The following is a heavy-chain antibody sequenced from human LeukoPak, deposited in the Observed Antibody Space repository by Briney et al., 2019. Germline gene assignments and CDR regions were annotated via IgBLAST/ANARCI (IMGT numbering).Heavy chain of an antibody. CDR1: GFTFSSYA. J-gene: IGHJ2*01. D-gene: IGHD3-22*01. Sequence: GSLRLSCAASGFTFSSYAMHWVRQAPGKGLEWVAVISYDGSNEYYADADSVKGRFTISRDNSKNTLYLQMNSLRADDTAVYYCARSSGYYSNWYFDLWGRGTLVTVSS. CDR2: ISYDGSNE. V-gene: IGHV3-30*11. CDR3: ARSSGYYSNWYFDL.